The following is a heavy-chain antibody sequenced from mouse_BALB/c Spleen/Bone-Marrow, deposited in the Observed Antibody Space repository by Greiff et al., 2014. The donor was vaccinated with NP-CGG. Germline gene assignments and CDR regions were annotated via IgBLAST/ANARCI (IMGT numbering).Heavy chain of an antibody. CDR2: IYPGNSDT. CDR3: TRYYYAYDAWFAY. Sequence: VQLQQSGTVLARPGASAKMSCKASGYSFPSYWMHWVKQRPGQGLEWIGAIYPGNSDTSYNQKFKGKAKLTAVTSASTAYMDLSSLTNEDSAVYYCTRYYYAYDAWFAYWGQGTLVTVSA. CDR1: GYSFPSYW. D-gene: IGHD1-2*01. V-gene: IGHV1-5*01. J-gene: IGHJ3*01.